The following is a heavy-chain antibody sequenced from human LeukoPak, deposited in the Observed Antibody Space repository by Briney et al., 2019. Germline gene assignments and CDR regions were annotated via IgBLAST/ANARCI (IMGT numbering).Heavy chain of an antibody. CDR3: AREGHYCSGGSCYRKGVFDP. V-gene: IGHV4-59*01. D-gene: IGHD2-15*01. CDR2: IYYSGST. Sequence: SETLSLTCTVSGGSISSYYWSWIRQPPGKGLEWIGYIYYSGSTNYNPSLKSRVTISVDTSKNQFSLKLSSVTAADTAVYYCAREGHYCSGGSCYRKGVFDPWGQGTLVTVSS. CDR1: GGSISSYY. J-gene: IGHJ5*02.